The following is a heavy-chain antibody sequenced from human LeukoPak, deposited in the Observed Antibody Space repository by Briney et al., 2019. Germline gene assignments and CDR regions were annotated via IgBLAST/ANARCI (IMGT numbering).Heavy chain of an antibody. CDR3: ARDRGIDYYGSGSYYRHYYYYMDV. Sequence: ASVKVSFKASGYTFTSYYMHWVRQAPGQGLEWMGWINPNSGGTNYAQKFQGRVTMTRDTSISTAYMELSRLRSDDTAVYYCARDRGIDYYGSGSYYRHYYYYMDVWGKGTTVTVSS. V-gene: IGHV1-2*02. CDR1: GYTFTSYY. D-gene: IGHD3-10*01. CDR2: INPNSGGT. J-gene: IGHJ6*03.